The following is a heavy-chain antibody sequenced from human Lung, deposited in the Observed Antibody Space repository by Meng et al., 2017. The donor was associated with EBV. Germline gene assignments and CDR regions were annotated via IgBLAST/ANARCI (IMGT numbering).Heavy chain of an antibody. CDR1: GGSISSGGHY. CDR3: ARAVDTGYFDY. Sequence: QRQLQESGPGLVKPSQTLSLTCTVSGGSISSGGHYWSWIRQHPGKSLEWIGYIYYSGSTYYNPSLKSLVSISVDTSNNQFSLKLSSVTAADTAVYYCARAVDTGYFDYWGQGTLVTVSS. D-gene: IGHD5-18*01. CDR2: IYYSGST. J-gene: IGHJ4*02. V-gene: IGHV4-31*01.